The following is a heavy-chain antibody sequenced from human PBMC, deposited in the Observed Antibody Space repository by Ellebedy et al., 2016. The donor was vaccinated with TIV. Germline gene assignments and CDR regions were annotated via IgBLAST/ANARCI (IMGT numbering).Heavy chain of an antibody. CDR3: AKGINSPFGGVIVSVPLYYYYGMDV. J-gene: IGHJ6*02. CDR2: ITGSGGST. Sequence: GGSLRLSXAASAFTFSRYAMSWVRQAPGKGLEWVSAITGSGGSTYYADSVKGRFTISRDNSKNTLYLQMNSLRAEDTAVYYCAKGINSPFGGVIVSVPLYYYYGMDVWGQGTTVTVSS. V-gene: IGHV3-23*01. D-gene: IGHD3-16*02. CDR1: AFTFSRYA.